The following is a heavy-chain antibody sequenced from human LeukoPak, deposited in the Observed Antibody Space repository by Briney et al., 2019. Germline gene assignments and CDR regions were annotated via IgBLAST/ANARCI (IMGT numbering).Heavy chain of an antibody. V-gene: IGHV3-23*01. J-gene: IGHJ4*02. CDR1: GFTFSGYA. CDR3: AKDALPASYGSGSLIY. D-gene: IGHD3-10*01. Sequence: GGSLRLSCAASGFTFSGYAMSWVRQAPGKGLEWVSAISGSGGSTYYADSVKGRFTISRDNSKNTHHLQMNSLRAEDTAVYYCAKDALPASYGSGSLIYRGQGTLVGVSS. CDR2: ISGSGGST.